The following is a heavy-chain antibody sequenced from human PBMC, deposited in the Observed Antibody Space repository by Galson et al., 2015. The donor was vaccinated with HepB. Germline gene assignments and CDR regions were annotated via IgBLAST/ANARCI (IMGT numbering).Heavy chain of an antibody. J-gene: IGHJ4*02. Sequence: SLRLSCAASGFTFDDYAMHWVRQAPGKGLEWVSGISWNSGSIGYADSVKGRFTISRDNAKNSLYLQMNSLRAEDTALYYCANSRSLVGQYFDYWGQGTLVTVSS. V-gene: IGHV3-9*01. CDR2: ISWNSGSI. CDR1: GFTFDDYA. CDR3: ANSRSLVGQYFDY. D-gene: IGHD1-26*01.